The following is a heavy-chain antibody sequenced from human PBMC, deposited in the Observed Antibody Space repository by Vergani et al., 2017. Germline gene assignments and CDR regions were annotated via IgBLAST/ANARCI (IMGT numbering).Heavy chain of an antibody. CDR1: GFSFGDYA. J-gene: IGHJ4*02. CDR3: AKDYGDYFDY. V-gene: IGHV3-49*04. D-gene: IGHD4-17*01. CDR2: IRNKAYGGTT. Sequence: EVQLVESGGGLVPPGRSLRLSCAASGFSFGDYAMTWVRQAPGKGLEWVAFIRNKAYGGTTEYAASVKGRFTISRDNSKDTLYLQMNSLRVEDTAIYYCAKDYGDYFDYWGQGTLVTVSS.